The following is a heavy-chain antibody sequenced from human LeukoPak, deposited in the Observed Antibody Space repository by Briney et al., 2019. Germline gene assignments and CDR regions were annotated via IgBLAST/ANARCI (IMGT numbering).Heavy chain of an antibody. J-gene: IGHJ6*03. CDR3: TKELHVAVAVADYYYYYMDV. CDR1: GFAFSSFA. Sequence: GGSLRLSCAASGFAFSSFAMGWVRQSPGKGLEWLSTINGGGNTTFYADSVKGRFTISRDNSKNTLYLHMDGLRPDDTAIYYCTKELHVAVAVADYYYYYMDVWGKGTTVTVSS. CDR2: INGGGNTT. V-gene: IGHV3-23*01. D-gene: IGHD6-19*01.